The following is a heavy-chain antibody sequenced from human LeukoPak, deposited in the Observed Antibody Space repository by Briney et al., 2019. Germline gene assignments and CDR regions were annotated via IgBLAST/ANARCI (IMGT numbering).Heavy chain of an antibody. V-gene: IGHV3-15*07. CDR1: GFTFSNAY. CDR3: ITPLPYSAQ. J-gene: IGHJ4*02. Sequence: GGSLRLSCAASGFTFSNAYMNWVRQAPGKGLEWVGRIKTKTDGETTEYAAPVKDRFSISRDDSKSMMYLQMNSLKTEDTAVYYCITPLPYSAQGGQGTLVTVSS. CDR2: IKTKTDGETT. D-gene: IGHD2-21*01.